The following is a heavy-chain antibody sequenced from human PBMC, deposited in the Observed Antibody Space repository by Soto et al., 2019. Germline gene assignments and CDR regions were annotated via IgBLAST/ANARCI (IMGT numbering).Heavy chain of an antibody. Sequence: GSLLLSCAASGFTFSSYAMSWVRQAPGKGLEWVSAISGSGGSTYYADSVKGRFTISRDNSKNTLYLQMNSLRAEDTAVYYCAKDWRDGYKPYYFDYWGQGTLVTVSS. CDR3: AKDWRDGYKPYYFDY. D-gene: IGHD5-12*01. J-gene: IGHJ4*02. CDR2: ISGSGGST. V-gene: IGHV3-23*01. CDR1: GFTFSSYA.